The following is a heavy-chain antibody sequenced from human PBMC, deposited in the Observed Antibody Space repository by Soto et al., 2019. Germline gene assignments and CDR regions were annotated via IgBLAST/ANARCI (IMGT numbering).Heavy chain of an antibody. D-gene: IGHD5-18*01. J-gene: IGHJ4*02. V-gene: IGHV1-2*04. CDR2: INPNSGGT. CDR3: ARSQRGYSYAYSFDF. CDR1: GYSFTGYY. Sequence: GASVKVSCKASGYSFTGYYMHWVRQAPGQGLEWMGWINPNSGGTNYAQKFQGWVTMTRDTSISTAYMELSRLRSDDTAVYYCARSQRGYSYAYSFDFWCQGTLVTLFS.